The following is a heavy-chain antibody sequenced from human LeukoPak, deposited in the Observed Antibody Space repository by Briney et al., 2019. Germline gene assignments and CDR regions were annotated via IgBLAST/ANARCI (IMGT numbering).Heavy chain of an antibody. CDR1: GGSFSGYY. J-gene: IGHJ6*04. V-gene: IGHV4-34*01. CDR3: ASYYASGVSAYNYYGMDV. D-gene: IGHD3-10*01. Sequence: SETLSLTCAVYGGSFSGYYWSWIRQPPGKGLEWIGEINHSGSTNYNPSLKSRVTISVDTSKNQFSLKLSSVTAADTAVYYCASYYASGVSAYNYYGMDVWGKGTTVTVSS. CDR2: INHSGST.